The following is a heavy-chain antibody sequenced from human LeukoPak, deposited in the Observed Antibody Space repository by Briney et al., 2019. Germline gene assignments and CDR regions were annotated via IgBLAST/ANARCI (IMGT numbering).Heavy chain of an antibody. CDR2: IIPILGIA. D-gene: IGHD2-21*02. CDR1: GGTFSSYA. J-gene: IGHJ4*02. V-gene: IGHV1-69*04. Sequence: SVKVSCKASGGTFSSYAISWVRQAPGQGLEWMGRIIPILGIANYAQKFQGRVTITADKSTSTAYMELSSLRSEDTAVYYCARDEGTYCGGDCYSKVFDYWGQGTLVTVSS. CDR3: ARDEGTYCGGDCYSKVFDY.